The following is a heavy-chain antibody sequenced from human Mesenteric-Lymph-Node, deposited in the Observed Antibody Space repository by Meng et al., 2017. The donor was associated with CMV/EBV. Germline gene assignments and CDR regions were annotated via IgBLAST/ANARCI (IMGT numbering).Heavy chain of an antibody. J-gene: IGHJ5*02. D-gene: IGHD4-11*01. CDR1: GFTFSNYW. CDR2: INSDGSST. CDR3: AKDFTDGCSNYRWFDP. V-gene: IGHV3-74*01. Sequence: GESLKISCVASGFTFSNYWMHWVRQAPGKGLVWVSRINSDGSSTNYADSVKGRFTISRDNSKNTLYLQMNSLRAEDTAVYYCAKDFTDGCSNYRWFDPWGQGTLVTVSS.